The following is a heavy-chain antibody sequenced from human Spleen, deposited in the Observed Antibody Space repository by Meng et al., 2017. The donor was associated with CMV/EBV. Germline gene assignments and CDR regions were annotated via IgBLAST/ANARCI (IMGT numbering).Heavy chain of an antibody. CDR3: SWGFRMDV. D-gene: IGHD3-16*01. CDR1: GFTFGDYA. Sequence: GGSLRLSCTASGFTFGDYAMSWVRHAPGKGLEWVSVIYSGGSSTYYADSVKGRFTISRDNSKNTLYLQMNSLRVEDTAAYYCSWGFRMDVWGQGTTVTVSS. J-gene: IGHJ6*02. V-gene: IGHV3-23*03. CDR2: IYSGGSST.